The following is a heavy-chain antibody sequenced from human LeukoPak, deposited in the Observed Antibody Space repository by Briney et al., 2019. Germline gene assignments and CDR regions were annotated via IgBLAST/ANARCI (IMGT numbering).Heavy chain of an antibody. V-gene: IGHV3-23*01. J-gene: IGHJ4*02. CDR3: ATYRQVLLPFES. CDR2: IFPSGGEI. CDR1: GFTLSTFA. Sequence: GGSLSLSCAASGFTLSTFAMTWVRQPPGKGLEWVSSIFPSGGEIHYADSVRGRFTISRDNSKSTLSLQMNSLRAEDTAIYYCATYRQVLLPFESWGQGTLVTVSS. D-gene: IGHD2-8*02.